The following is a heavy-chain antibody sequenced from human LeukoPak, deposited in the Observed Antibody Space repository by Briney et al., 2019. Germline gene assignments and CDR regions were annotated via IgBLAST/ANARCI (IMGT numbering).Heavy chain of an antibody. V-gene: IGHV4-34*01. CDR3: AMDQDSSGYYAP. D-gene: IGHD3-22*01. Sequence: SETLSLTCAVYGVSFSGYYWSWIRQPPGKGLEWIGEINHSGSTNYNPSLKSRVTISVDTSKNQFSLKLSSVTAADTAVYYCAMDQDSSGYYAPWGQGTLVSVSS. CDR1: GVSFSGYY. CDR2: INHSGST. J-gene: IGHJ5*02.